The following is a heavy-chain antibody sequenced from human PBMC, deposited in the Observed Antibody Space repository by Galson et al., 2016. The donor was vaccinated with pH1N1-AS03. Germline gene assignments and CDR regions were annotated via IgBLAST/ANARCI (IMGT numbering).Heavy chain of an antibody. D-gene: IGHD1-26*01. CDR3: ARFSGSYQFDY. CDR1: GYSISSGFH. V-gene: IGHV4-38-2*01. J-gene: IGHJ4*02. Sequence: LSLTRAVSGYSISSGFHWAWVRQPPSKGLEWIGTISHSGNTYYNPSLKSRVTMSVDTSKNQFSLKLSSVTAADAAVYYCARFSGSYQFDYWGQGTLVTVSS. CDR2: ISHSGNT.